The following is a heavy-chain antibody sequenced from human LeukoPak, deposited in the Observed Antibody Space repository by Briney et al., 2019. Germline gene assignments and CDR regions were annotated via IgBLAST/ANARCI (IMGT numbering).Heavy chain of an antibody. CDR3: ARLGSYYDILTGYLYDAFDI. V-gene: IGHV4-4*09. Sequence: SETLSLTCAVSDDSFSSHYWTWIRQPPGKGLEWIGYIYSSGSTHYKPSLKSRVTISVDTSKNQFYLKLSSPTAADTTVYYCARLGSYYDILTGYLYDAFDIWGQGTMVTVSS. J-gene: IGHJ3*02. D-gene: IGHD3-9*01. CDR2: IYSSGST. CDR1: DDSFSSHY.